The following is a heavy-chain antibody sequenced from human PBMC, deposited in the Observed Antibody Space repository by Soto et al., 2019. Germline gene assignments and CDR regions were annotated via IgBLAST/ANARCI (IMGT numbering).Heavy chain of an antibody. CDR3: ARDHPEWTWFDP. V-gene: IGHV4-31*03. CDR2: IYYSGST. CDR1: GGSISSGGYY. Sequence: KTSETLSLTCTVSGGSISSGGYYWSWFRQHPGKGLEWIGYIYYSGSTYYNPSLKSRVTISVDASKNQFSRKLSSVTAADTAVYYCARDHPEWTWFDPWGQGTLVTVSS. J-gene: IGHJ5*02. D-gene: IGHD3-3*01.